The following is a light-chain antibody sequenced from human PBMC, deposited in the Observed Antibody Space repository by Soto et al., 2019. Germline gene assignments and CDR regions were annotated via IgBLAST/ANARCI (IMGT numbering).Light chain of an antibody. V-gene: IGKV3-20*01. CDR3: QQYGSSPPYT. CDR2: GAS. CDR1: QSVSSSY. J-gene: IGKJ2*01. Sequence: EIVLTQSPGTLSLSPGERATLSCRASQSVSSSYLAWYQQKPGQAPRLLIYGASRRATGIPDRFSGSGSGNDFPLTISRLEPEDFAVYYCQQYGSSPPYTFGQGTKLEIK.